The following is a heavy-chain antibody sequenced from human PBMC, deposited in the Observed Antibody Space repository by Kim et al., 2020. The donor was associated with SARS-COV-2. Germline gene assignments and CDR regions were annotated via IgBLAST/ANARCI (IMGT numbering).Heavy chain of an antibody. CDR3: ATQIIAVAGTEY. Sequence: GGSLRLSCAASGFTFSSSDMHWVRQAPGKGLEWVAVISSDGRSKFYADSVKGRFTISRDNSKNTVFLQMNSLRAEDMAVYFCATQIIAVAGTEYWGQGTLVTDSS. J-gene: IGHJ4*02. CDR2: ISSDGRSK. CDR1: GFTFSSSD. V-gene: IGHV3-30*03. D-gene: IGHD6-19*01.